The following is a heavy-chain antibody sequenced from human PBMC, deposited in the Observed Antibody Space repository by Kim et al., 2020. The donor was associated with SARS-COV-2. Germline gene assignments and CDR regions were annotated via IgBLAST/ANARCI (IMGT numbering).Heavy chain of an antibody. Sequence: AQKLQGRVTMTTDTSTSTAYMELRSLRSDDTAVYYCATSPMLGATTRDYWGQGTLVTVSS. D-gene: IGHD1-26*01. V-gene: IGHV1-18*01. J-gene: IGHJ4*02. CDR3: ATSPMLGATTRDY.